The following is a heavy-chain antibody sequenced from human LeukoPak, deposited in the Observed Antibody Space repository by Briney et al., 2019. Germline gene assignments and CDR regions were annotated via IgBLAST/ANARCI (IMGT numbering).Heavy chain of an antibody. J-gene: IGHJ4*02. V-gene: IGHV4-39*07. CDR2: INHSGST. D-gene: IGHD6-6*01. CDR1: GGSISSNNYH. Sequence: SETLSLTCTVSGGSISSNNYHWGWIRQPPGKGLEWIGEINHSGSTNYNPSLKSRVTISVDTSKNQFSLKLSSVTAADTAVYYCASSTSIAARGGCDYWGQGTLVTVSS. CDR3: ASSTSIAARGGCDY.